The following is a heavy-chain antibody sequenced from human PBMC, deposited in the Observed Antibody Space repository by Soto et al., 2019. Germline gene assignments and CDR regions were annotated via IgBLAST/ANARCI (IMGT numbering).Heavy chain of an antibody. CDR1: GGSISSGGYY. CDR3: ARDSGRDGYNLIDY. CDR2: IYYSGST. J-gene: IGHJ4*02. D-gene: IGHD2-21*01. Sequence: TLSLTCTVSGGSISSGGYYWSWIRQHPGKGLEWIGYIYYSGSTYYNPSLKSRVTISVDTSKNQFSLKLSSVTAADTAVYYCARDSGRDGYNLIDYWGQGTLVTVSS. V-gene: IGHV4-31*03.